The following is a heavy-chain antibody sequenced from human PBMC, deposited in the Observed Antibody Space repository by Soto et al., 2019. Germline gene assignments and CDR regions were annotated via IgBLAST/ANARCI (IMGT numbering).Heavy chain of an antibody. CDR2: IMPISCTA. J-gene: IGHJ6*02. CDR3: ARSQGSSISLDIHYYYYYGMDV. Sequence: QVQLVQSGAEVKKPRSSVKVSCKASGGTFTSYAISWVRQAPGQGLEWVGGIMPISCTANYAQKFQGRVTITADESTRTAYMERSSLRSEDTAVYYCARSQGSSISLDIHYYYYYGMDVWGQWTTVTVSS. V-gene: IGHV1-69*01. D-gene: IGHD2-2*01. CDR1: GGTFTSYA.